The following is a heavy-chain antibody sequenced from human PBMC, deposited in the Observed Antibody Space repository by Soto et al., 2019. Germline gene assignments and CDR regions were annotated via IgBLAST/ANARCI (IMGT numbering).Heavy chain of an antibody. CDR2: INHSGST. J-gene: IGHJ6*03. CDR3: ARGSPALPIVRIYYYYMDV. V-gene: IGHV4-34*01. Sequence: PSETLSLTCAVYGGSFSGYYWSWIRQPPGKGLEWIGEINHSGSTNYNPSLKSRVTISVDTSKNQFSLKLSSVTAADTAVYYCARGSPALPIVRIYYYYMDVWGKGTTVTVSS. CDR1: GGSFSGYY. D-gene: IGHD2-15*01.